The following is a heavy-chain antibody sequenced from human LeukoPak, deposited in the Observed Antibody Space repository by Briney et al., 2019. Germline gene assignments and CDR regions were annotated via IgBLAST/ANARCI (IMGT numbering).Heavy chain of an antibody. V-gene: IGHV5-51*01. CDR1: GYSFTSYW. Sequence: GESLKISCKGSGYSFTSYWIGWVRQMPGKGLEWMGIIYPGDSDTRYSPSFQGQVTISADKSISTAYLQWSSLKASDTAMYYCASHYDFWSGYYHHNYGMDVWGQGTTVTVSS. J-gene: IGHJ6*02. CDR2: IYPGDSDT. D-gene: IGHD3-3*01. CDR3: ASHYDFWSGYYHHNYGMDV.